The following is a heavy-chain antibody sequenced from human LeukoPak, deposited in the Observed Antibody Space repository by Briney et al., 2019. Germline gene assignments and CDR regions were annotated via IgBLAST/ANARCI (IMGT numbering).Heavy chain of an antibody. CDR1: GFTFSSYA. D-gene: IGHD6-13*01. J-gene: IGHJ4*02. CDR3: AKEPGPYSSSWYSLDY. Sequence: GGSLRLSCAASGFTFSSYAMSWVRQAPGKGLEWVSAISGSGGSTYYADSVKGRFTISRDNSKNTLYLQMNSLRAEDTAVYYRAKEPGPYSSSWYSLDYWGQGTLVTVSS. V-gene: IGHV3-23*01. CDR2: ISGSGGST.